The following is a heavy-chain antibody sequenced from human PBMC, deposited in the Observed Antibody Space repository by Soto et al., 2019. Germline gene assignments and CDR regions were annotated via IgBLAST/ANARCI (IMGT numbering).Heavy chain of an antibody. Sequence: QVQLVQSGAEVKKPGASVKVSCKASGFTFTNYGISWVRQAPGQGFEWMGWITGSTGDTNYAQKFQDRLAMTTDTSADTAYMELRSLRGDDTAVYYCARDKVGTAADVWGQGTLVTVSS. CDR2: ITGSTGDT. J-gene: IGHJ4*02. D-gene: IGHD2-15*01. CDR1: GFTFTNYG. CDR3: ARDKVGTAADV. V-gene: IGHV1-18*01.